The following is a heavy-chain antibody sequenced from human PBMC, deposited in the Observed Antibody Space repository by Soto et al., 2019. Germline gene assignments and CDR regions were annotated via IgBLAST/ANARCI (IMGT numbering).Heavy chain of an antibody. CDR1: GYTFTRYY. D-gene: IGHD1-26*01. CDR2: XNPSGXSP. CDR3: ARNILGGTTNY. Sequence: XSVKVSCKASGYTFTRYYMHWVRQAPGQGLEWMGIXNPSGXSPSYEKKFQXXVTMTRDXXETKHYMEMSSLTSEDTAIYYCARNILGGTTNYWGQGTLVTVSS. J-gene: IGHJ4*02. V-gene: IGHV1-46*01.